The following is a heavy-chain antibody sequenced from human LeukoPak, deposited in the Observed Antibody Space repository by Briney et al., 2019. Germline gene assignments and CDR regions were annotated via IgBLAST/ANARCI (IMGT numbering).Heavy chain of an antibody. Sequence: KPGGSLRLSCAASGFTFRSYSMNWVRQAPGKGLEWVSSISSSSSYIYYADSVKGRFTISRDNAKNSLYLQMNSLRAEDTAVYYCARDITVAGTVDYWGQGTLVTVSS. J-gene: IGHJ4*02. D-gene: IGHD6-19*01. V-gene: IGHV3-21*01. CDR3: ARDITVAGTVDY. CDR2: ISSSSSYI. CDR1: GFTFRSYS.